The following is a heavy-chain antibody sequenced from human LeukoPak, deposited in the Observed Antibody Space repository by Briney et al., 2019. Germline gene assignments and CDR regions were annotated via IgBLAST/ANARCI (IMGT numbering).Heavy chain of an antibody. J-gene: IGHJ4*02. CDR1: GGSISSSSYY. CDR3: ANRYCSGGSCYFDH. Sequence: SETLSLTCTVSGGSISSSSYYWGWIRQPPGKGLEWIGSFYYSGSTYYNPSLKSRVTISVDTPKNQFSLKLSSVTAADTAVYYCANRYCSGGSCYFDHWGQGTLVTVSS. V-gene: IGHV4-39*01. CDR2: FYYSGST. D-gene: IGHD2-15*01.